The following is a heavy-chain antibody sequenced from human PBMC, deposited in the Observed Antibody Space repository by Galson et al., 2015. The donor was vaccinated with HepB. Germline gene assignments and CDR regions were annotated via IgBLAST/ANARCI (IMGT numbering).Heavy chain of an antibody. V-gene: IGHV6-1*01. CDR3: ARDLEGYDSSGFVAFDI. Sequence: CAISGDSVSSHSAAWNWIRQSPSRGLEWLGRTYYRSKWYNDYAVSVKNRITINPDTSKNQFSLQLNSVTPEDTAVYYCARDLEGYDSSGFVAFDIWGQGTMVTVSS. CDR2: TYYRSKWYN. D-gene: IGHD3-22*01. J-gene: IGHJ3*02. CDR1: GDSVSSHSAA.